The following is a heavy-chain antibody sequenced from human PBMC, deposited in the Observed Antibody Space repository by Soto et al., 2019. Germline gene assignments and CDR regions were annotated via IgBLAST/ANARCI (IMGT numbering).Heavy chain of an antibody. V-gene: IGHV3-23*01. CDR3: AKEGTRDSSGSPDY. Sequence: PGGSLGLSCAASGFTFCSYAMSWVRQAPGKGLEWVSAISGSGGSTYYADSVKGRFTISRDNSKNTLYLQMNSLRAEDTAVYYCAKEGTRDSSGSPDYWGQGTLVTISS. CDR1: GFTFCSYA. J-gene: IGHJ4*02. CDR2: ISGSGGST. D-gene: IGHD3-22*01.